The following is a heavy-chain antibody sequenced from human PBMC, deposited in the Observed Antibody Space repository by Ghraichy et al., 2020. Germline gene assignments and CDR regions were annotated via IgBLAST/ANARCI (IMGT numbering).Heavy chain of an antibody. D-gene: IGHD5-18*01. J-gene: IGHJ6*02. Sequence: ASVKVSCKASGYTFTSYAMHWVRQAPGQRLEWMGWINAGNGNTKYSQKFQGRVTITRDTSASTAYMELSSLRSEDTAVYYCVRLDTAMVNEDYYYYGMDVWGQGTTVTVSS. CDR1: GYTFTSYA. V-gene: IGHV1-3*01. CDR3: VRLDTAMVNEDYYYYGMDV. CDR2: INAGNGNT.